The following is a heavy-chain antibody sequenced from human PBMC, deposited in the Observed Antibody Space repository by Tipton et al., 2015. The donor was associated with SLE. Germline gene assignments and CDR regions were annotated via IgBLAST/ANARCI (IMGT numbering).Heavy chain of an antibody. J-gene: IGHJ4*02. CDR1: GGSISGSTYY. CDR2: SYRSDST. CDR3: ARDSGIFYEPRNYYFHS. V-gene: IGHV4-61*09. D-gene: IGHD1-26*01. Sequence: TLSLTCTVSGGSISGSTYYWSWIRQPAGKGLEWIGYSYRSDSTHYSPSLKNRVTISVDTSKNQFSLELSSVTAADTAVYYCARDSGIFYEPRNYYFHSWGQGILVTVSS.